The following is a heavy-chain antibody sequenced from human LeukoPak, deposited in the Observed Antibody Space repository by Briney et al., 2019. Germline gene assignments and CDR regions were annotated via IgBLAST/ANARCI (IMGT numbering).Heavy chain of an antibody. CDR1: GGTFSSYA. CDR3: ARDRYCSSTSCYRWFDP. D-gene: IGHD2-2*01. V-gene: IGHV1-69*04. J-gene: IGHJ5*02. CDR2: IIPILGIA. Sequence: ASVKVSCKASGGTFSSYAISWVRQAPGQGLEWMGRIIPILGIANYAQKFQGRVTITADKSTSTTYMELSSLRSGDTAVYYCARDRYCSSTSCYRWFDPWGQGTLVTVSS.